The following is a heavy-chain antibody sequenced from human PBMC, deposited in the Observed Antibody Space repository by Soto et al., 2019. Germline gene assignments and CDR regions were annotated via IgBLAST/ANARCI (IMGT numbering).Heavy chain of an antibody. V-gene: IGHV1-46*03. Sequence: ASVKVSCKASGYTFTSYYMHWVRQAPGQGLEWMGIINPSGGSTSYAQKFQGRVTMTRDTSTSTAYKEQSSLRSEDTAVYYYASSVRGLPAPDNITIFGVANDAFDIWGQGTMVTVSS. CDR2: INPSGGST. D-gene: IGHD3-3*01. CDR1: GYTFTSYY. J-gene: IGHJ3*02. CDR3: ASSVRGLPAPDNITIFGVANDAFDI.